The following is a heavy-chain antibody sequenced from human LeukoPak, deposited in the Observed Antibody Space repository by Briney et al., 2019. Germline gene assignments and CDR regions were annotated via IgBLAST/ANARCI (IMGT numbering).Heavy chain of an antibody. J-gene: IGHJ4*02. CDR1: GFTFDDYA. V-gene: IGHV3-9*03. CDR3: AKDSTAMIVAPDGY. D-gene: IGHD3-22*01. CDR2: ISWNSGSI. Sequence: GGCLRLSCAASGFTFDDYAMHWVRQAPGKGLEWVSGISWNSGSIGYADSVKGRFTISRDNAKNSLYLQMNSLRAEDMALYYCAKDSTAMIVAPDGYWGQGTLVTVSS.